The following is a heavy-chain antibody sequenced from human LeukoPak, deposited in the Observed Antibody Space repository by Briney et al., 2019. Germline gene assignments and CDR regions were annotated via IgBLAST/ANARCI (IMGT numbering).Heavy chain of an antibody. CDR3: ARVGYDSSGYYYFDY. Sequence: GGSLRLSCAASGFTFSSYGMHWVHQAPGKGLEWVAFIRYDGSNKYYADSVKGRFTISRDNAKNSLYLQMNSLRAEDTAVYYCARVGYDSSGYYYFDYWGQGTLVTVSS. CDR1: GFTFSSYG. CDR2: IRYDGSNK. J-gene: IGHJ4*02. D-gene: IGHD3-22*01. V-gene: IGHV3-30*02.